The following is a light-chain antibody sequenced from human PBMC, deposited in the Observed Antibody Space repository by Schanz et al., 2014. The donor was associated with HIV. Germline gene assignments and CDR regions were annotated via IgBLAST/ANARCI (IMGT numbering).Light chain of an antibody. J-gene: IGKJ2*01. V-gene: IGKV3-15*01. CDR1: QSVGTI. Sequence: EIVMTQSPATLSVSPGERATLSCRASQSVGTILAWYQQKPGQAPRLLIYGASTRATGIPDRFSGSGSGTDFTLTISRLEPEDFAVYFCQQFGYSPPYTFGQGTKLEIK. CDR3: QQFGYSPPYT. CDR2: GAS.